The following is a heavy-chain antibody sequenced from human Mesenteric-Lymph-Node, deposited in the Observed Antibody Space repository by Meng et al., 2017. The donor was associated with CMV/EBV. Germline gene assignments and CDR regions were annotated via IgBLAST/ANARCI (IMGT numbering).Heavy chain of an antibody. D-gene: IGHD4-17*01. V-gene: IGHV4-59*01. CDR1: GGSISSYY. CDR3: ARYGEDYGYAWYFDY. J-gene: IGHJ4*02. CDR2: IYYSGST. Sequence: GSLRLSCTVSGGSISSYYWSWIRQPPGKGLEWIGYIYYSGSTNYNPSLKSRVTISVDTSKNQFSLKLSSVTAADTAVYYCARYGEDYGYAWYFDYWGQGTLVTVSS.